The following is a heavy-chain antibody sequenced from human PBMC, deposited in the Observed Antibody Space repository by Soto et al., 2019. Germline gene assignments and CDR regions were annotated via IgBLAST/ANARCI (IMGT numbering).Heavy chain of an antibody. CDR1: GFTFSSYA. CDR3: ARLNWNDTHGHDAFDI. D-gene: IGHD1-1*01. J-gene: IGHJ3*02. V-gene: IGHV3-23*01. Sequence: GGSLRLSCAASGFTFSSYAMSWVRQAPGKGLEWVSAISGSGGSTYYADSVKGRFTISRDNSKNTLYLQMNSLRAEDTAVYYCARLNWNDTHGHDAFDIWGQGTMVTVSS. CDR2: ISGSGGST.